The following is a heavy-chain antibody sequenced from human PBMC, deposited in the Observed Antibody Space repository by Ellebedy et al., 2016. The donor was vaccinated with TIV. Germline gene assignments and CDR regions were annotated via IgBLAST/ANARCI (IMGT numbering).Heavy chain of an antibody. D-gene: IGHD6-13*01. J-gene: IGHJ3*02. CDR3: ALGGGIAAALDAFDI. V-gene: IGHV3-23*01. CDR2: ISGSGGST. CDR1: GFTFSSYA. Sequence: GESLKISXAASGFTFSSYAMSWVRQAPGKGLEWVSAISGSGGSTYYADSVKGRFTISRDNSKNTLYLQMNSLRAEDTAVYYCALGGGIAAALDAFDIWGQGTMVTVSS.